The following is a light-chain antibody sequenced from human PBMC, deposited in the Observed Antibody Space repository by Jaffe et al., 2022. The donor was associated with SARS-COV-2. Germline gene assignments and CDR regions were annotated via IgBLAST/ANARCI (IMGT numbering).Light chain of an antibody. J-gene: IGKJ4*01. V-gene: IGKV3-11*01. CDR3: QQRSNWPLT. CDR2: DSS. Sequence: EIALTQSPATLSLSPGERATLSCRASQSIGISIAWFRQKPGQAPRLLIYDSSNRATDIPARFTGSGSGTDFTLTISSLEPEDFAVYYCQQRSNWPLTFGGGTTVEIK. CDR1: QSIGIS.